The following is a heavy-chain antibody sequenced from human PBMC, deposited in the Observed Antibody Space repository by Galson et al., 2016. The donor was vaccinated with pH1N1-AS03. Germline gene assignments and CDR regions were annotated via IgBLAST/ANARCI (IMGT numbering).Heavy chain of an antibody. J-gene: IGHJ4*02. CDR3: ARVWPCKDRRLDN. CDR1: GYTFIGYF. CDR2: INPHSGGT. D-gene: IGHD2/OR15-2a*01. Sequence: SVKVSCKATGYTFIGYFLHWVRQAPGHGLEWMGWINPHSGGTHYAQKFQGRITMTRDTSITSAYMELSGLRADDTAVYYCARVWPCKDRRLDNWGQGTLVTVSS. V-gene: IGHV1-2*02.